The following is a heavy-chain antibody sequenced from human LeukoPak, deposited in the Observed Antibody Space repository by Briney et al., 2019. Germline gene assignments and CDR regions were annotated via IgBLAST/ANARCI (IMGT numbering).Heavy chain of an antibody. V-gene: IGHV1-69*01. D-gene: IGHD3-10*01. CDR2: IIPIFGTA. Sequence: ASVKDSCKASGGTFSSYAISWVRQAPGQGLEWMGGIIPIFGTANYAQKFQGRVTITADESTSTAYMELSSLRSEDTAVYYCARALAGELYYFDYWGQGTLVTVSS. CDR3: ARALAGELYYFDY. J-gene: IGHJ4*02. CDR1: GGTFSSYA.